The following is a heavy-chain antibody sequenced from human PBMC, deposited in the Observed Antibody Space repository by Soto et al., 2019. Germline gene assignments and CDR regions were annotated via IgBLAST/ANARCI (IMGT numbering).Heavy chain of an antibody. CDR2: IHHSGTT. CDR3: VNTEWNEFDT. D-gene: IGHD1-1*01. J-gene: IGHJ5*02. CDR1: GGSMSSGGYF. Sequence: SETLSLTCTVSGGSMSSGGYFWTWVRQSPGTGLEWIGNIHHSGTTSYNPSLKSRVTRSLDTSKNQFALILTSVTAADRATYFCVNTEWNEFDTWSQGTPVTVSS. V-gene: IGHV4-30-2*06.